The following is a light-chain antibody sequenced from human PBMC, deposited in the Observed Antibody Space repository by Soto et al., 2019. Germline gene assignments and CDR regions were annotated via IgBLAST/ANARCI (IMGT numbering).Light chain of an antibody. Sequence: EIVLTQSPATLSLSPGERATLSCRASQSVSSYLAWYQQKPGKAPRLLIYDASNSATGIPARFSGSGSGTDLSLPISSLEPADVAVSFCHQQTKWAPWTFGQGTKVEIK. CDR3: HQQTKWAPWT. J-gene: IGKJ1*01. CDR2: DAS. CDR1: QSVSSY. V-gene: IGKV3-11*01.